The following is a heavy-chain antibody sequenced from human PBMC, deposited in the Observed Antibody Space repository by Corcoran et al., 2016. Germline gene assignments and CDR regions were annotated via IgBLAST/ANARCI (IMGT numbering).Heavy chain of an antibody. J-gene: IGHJ6*02. Sequence: QVQLVESGGGVVQPGRSLRLSCAASGFTFSSYGMHWVRQAPGKGLEWVAVISYDGSNKYYADSVKGRFTISRDNSKNTLYLQMNSLRAEDTAVYYCAKGPNVGATTVYYYYGMDVWGQGTTVTVSS. CDR1: GFTFSSYG. CDR2: ISYDGSNK. V-gene: IGHV3-30*18. D-gene: IGHD1-26*01. CDR3: AKGPNVGATTVYYYYGMDV.